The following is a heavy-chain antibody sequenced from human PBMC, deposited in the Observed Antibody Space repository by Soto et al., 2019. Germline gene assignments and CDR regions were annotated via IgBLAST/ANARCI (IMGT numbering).Heavy chain of an antibody. CDR2: IYPVDSDT. Sequence: GESLKISCKGSGYSFTSYWIGWVRQMPGKGLDWMGIIYPVDSDTRYSPSFQGHVTISADKSITTAYLQWSSLKASDTAMYYCARPQKPRIFSAFDIWGQGTLVTVSS. D-gene: IGHD2-15*01. V-gene: IGHV5-51*01. CDR1: GYSFTSYW. CDR3: ARPQKPRIFSAFDI. J-gene: IGHJ3*02.